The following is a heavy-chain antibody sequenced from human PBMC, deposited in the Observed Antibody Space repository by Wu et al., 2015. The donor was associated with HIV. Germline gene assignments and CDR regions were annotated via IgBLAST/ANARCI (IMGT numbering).Heavy chain of an antibody. D-gene: IGHD6-13*01. CDR2: IIPVFGIA. Sequence: QVQLVQSGAEVKKPGSSMKVSCKASGGTFNTYGISWVRQAPGQGLEWMGGIIPVFGIADYAQRFQGRVTISADESTGTAYLEMNSLRSEDTAVYYCARDLGHLSNAGTYAFWGQGTLLTVSS. CDR3: ARDLGHLSNAGTYAF. V-gene: IGHV1-69*12. CDR1: GGTFNTYG. J-gene: IGHJ4*02.